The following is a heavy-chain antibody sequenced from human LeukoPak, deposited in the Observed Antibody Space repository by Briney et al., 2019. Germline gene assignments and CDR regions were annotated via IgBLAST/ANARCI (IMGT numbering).Heavy chain of an antibody. J-gene: IGHJ4*02. V-gene: IGHV3-49*04. CDR3: TRVYEQQLVLFDY. CDR2: IRSKAYGGTT. D-gene: IGHD6-13*01. Sequence: PGGSLRLSCTASGFTFGDFAMSWVRQAPGKGLEWVGFIRSKAYGGTTEYAASVKGRFTISRDDSKSIAYLQMNSLKTEDTAVYYCTRVYEQQLVLFDYWGLGTLVTVSS. CDR1: GFTFGDFA.